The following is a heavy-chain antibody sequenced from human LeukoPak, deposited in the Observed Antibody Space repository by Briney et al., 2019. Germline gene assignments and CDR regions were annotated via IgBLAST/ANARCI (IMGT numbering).Heavy chain of an antibody. CDR3: ARRVVVVAATNFDY. V-gene: IGHV4-61*02. CDR1: GGSISSGSYY. D-gene: IGHD2-15*01. Sequence: SQTLSLTCIVSGGSISSGSYYWSWIRQPAGKGLEWIGRVFTSGSTDYNPSFKSRVTISVDTSKKQVSLRLSSVTAADTAVYYXARRVVVVAATNFDYWGQGTLVTVSS. CDR2: VFTSGST. J-gene: IGHJ4*02.